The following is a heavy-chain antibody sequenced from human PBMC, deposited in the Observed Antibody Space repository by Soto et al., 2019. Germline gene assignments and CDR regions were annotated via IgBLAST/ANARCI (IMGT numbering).Heavy chain of an antibody. Sequence: PGGSLRLSCAVSGFTVSTYGMHWVRQAPGKGVEWVAVISRDGGTKYYADSVKGRFTISRDNSRNTLFLEMNSLRGDDMAVYYCTGEVASGYWGQGTLVTVSS. CDR3: TGEVASGY. CDR2: ISRDGGTK. CDR1: GFTVSTYG. J-gene: IGHJ4*02. D-gene: IGHD2-8*02. V-gene: IGHV3-30*03.